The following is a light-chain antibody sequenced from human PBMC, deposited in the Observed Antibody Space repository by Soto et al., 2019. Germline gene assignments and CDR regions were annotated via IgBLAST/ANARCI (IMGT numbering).Light chain of an antibody. V-gene: IGLV1-51*01. CDR2: DNN. J-gene: IGLJ2*01. Sequence: QSVLTQPPSESGTPGQRVTISCSGSRSNIGSNTVNWYQQLPGTAPKFLIYDNNKRPSGIPDRFSGSKSGTSATLGITGLQTGDEADYYCGTWDSSLSAVLIGGGTKLTVL. CDR3: GTWDSSLSAVL. CDR1: RSNIGSNT.